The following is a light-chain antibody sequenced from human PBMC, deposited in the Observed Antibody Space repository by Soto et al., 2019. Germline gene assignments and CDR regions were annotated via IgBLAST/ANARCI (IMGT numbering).Light chain of an antibody. V-gene: IGKV3-20*01. CDR3: QQYGSSPWT. CDR2: GAS. CDR1: HSVSRY. J-gene: IGKJ1*01. Sequence: EIVLTQSPGTLSLSPGERATLSCRASHSVSRYLAWYQQKPGQAPRLLIYGASSRAPGVPDRFSGSGSGTDFTLTVSSLEPEDFSVYFCQQYGSSPWTFGQGTKVDIK.